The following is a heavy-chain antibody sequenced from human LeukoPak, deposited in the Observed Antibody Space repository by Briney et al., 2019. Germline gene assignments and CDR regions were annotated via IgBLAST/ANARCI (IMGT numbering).Heavy chain of an antibody. CDR2: IYTSGST. CDR3: ARDLVDTAMATPSWFHP. V-gene: IGHV4-4*07. Sequence: PSETLSLTCTVSGGSISSYYWSWIRQPAGKGLEWIGRIYTSGSTNYNPSLKSRVTISVDKSKNQFSLKLSSVTAADTAVYYCARDLVDTAMATPSWFHPWGQGTLVTVSS. CDR1: GGSISSYY. J-gene: IGHJ5*02. D-gene: IGHD5-18*01.